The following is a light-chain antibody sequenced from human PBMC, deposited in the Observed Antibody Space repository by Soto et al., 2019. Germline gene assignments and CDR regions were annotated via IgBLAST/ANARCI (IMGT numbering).Light chain of an antibody. J-gene: IGLJ1*01. Sequence: QSVLTQPPSASGTPGQRVTISCSGRSSNIGSNTVNWYQQLPGTAPKLLIYSNNQRPSGVPDRFSGSKSGTSASLAISGIQSEDEADYYCAAWDDSLNGYVFGTATKLTVL. V-gene: IGLV1-44*01. CDR3: AAWDDSLNGYV. CDR2: SNN. CDR1: SSNIGSNT.